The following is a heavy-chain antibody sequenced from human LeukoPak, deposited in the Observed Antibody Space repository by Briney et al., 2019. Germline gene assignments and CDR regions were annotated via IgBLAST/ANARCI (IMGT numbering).Heavy chain of an antibody. V-gene: IGHV3-48*03. D-gene: IGHD6-13*01. J-gene: IGHJ4*02. CDR2: ISSTGNTI. CDR3: ARLSHSSSWSQDGY. CDR1: GFTFSSYE. Sequence: GGSLRLSCAASGFTFSSYEMNWVRQAPGKGLEWVSYISSTGNTIYYADSLKGRFTVSRDNAENSLYLQMNSLSTEDTAIYYSARLSHSSSWSQDGYWGQGTLVTFSS.